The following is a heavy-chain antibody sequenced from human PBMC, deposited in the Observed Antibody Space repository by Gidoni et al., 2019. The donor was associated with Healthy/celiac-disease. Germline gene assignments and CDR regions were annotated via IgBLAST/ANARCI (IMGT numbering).Heavy chain of an antibody. D-gene: IGHD3-22*01. J-gene: IGHJ3*02. CDR1: GGSFSGYY. CDR3: AREDYYDSSGYSNAFDI. Sequence: QVQLQQWGAGRLKPSETRSLTCAVDGGSFSGYYWSWIRQPPGKGLEWIGEINHSGSTNYNPSLKSRVTISVDTSKNQFSLKLSSVTAADTAVYYCAREDYYDSSGYSNAFDIWGQGTMVTVSS. V-gene: IGHV4-34*01. CDR2: INHSGST.